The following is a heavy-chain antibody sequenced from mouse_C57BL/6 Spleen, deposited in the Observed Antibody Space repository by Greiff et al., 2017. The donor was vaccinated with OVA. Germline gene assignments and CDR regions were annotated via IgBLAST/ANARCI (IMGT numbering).Heavy chain of an antibody. D-gene: IGHD2-4*01. CDR1: GYAFSSSW. Sequence: VQLQQSGPELVKPGASVKISCKASGYAFSSSWMNWVKQRPGKGLEWIGRIYPGDGDTNYNGKFKGKATLTADKSYSTAYMQLSSLTSEDSAVYFCARSDDYDWYFDVWGTGTTVTVSS. CDR3: ARSDDYDWYFDV. CDR2: IYPGDGDT. V-gene: IGHV1-82*01. J-gene: IGHJ1*03.